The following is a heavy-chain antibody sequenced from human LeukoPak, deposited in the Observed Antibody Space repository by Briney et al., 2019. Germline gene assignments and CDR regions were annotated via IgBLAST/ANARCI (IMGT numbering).Heavy chain of an antibody. D-gene: IGHD1-26*01. Sequence: GGSLRLSCAASGFTFSDYGMSWVRQAPGKGLEWVSGINWNGGSIVYADSVKGRFTISRDNAKNSLYLQMNTLRAEDTAVYYCARFHRSHYYYSMDVWGKGTTVTVSS. J-gene: IGHJ6*04. V-gene: IGHV3-20*04. CDR2: INWNGGSI. CDR3: ARFHRSHYYYSMDV. CDR1: GFTFSDYG.